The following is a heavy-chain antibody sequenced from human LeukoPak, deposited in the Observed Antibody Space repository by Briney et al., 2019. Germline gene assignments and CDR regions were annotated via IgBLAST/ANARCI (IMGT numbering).Heavy chain of an antibody. CDR2: ISSSGSTI. CDR3: ARAGTFDWSIGGWFDP. CDR1: GFTVSSNY. J-gene: IGHJ5*02. D-gene: IGHD3-9*01. Sequence: GGSLRLSCAASGFTVSSNYMSWIRQAPGKGLEWVSYISSSGSTIYYADSVKGRFTISRDNAKNSLYLQMNSLRAEDTAVYYCARAGTFDWSIGGWFDPWGQGTLVTVSS. V-gene: IGHV3-11*01.